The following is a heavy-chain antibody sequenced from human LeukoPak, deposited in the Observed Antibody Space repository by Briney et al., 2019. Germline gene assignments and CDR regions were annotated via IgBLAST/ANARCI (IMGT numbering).Heavy chain of an antibody. CDR2: INPSFGST. V-gene: IGHV1-46*01. CDR1: GYTFTSYY. J-gene: IGHJ3*02. Sequence: ASVKVSCKASGYTFTSYYMHWVRQAPGQGLEWMGIINPSFGSTNYAQKFQGRVTMTRDKSTSTVYMELSSLRSKDTAVYYCARERLRGYCSSTNCYLEGLDAFDIWGQGTMVTVSS. CDR3: ARERLRGYCSSTNCYLEGLDAFDI. D-gene: IGHD2-2*01.